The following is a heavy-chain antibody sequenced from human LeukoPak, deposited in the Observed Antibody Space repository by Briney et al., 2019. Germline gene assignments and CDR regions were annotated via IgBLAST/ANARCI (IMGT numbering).Heavy chain of an antibody. Sequence: PGGPLRLSCAASGFTFSTYTISWVRQAPGKGLEWVSSIFGDASKTFYADSVKGRFTISRDSSKNTVYLQMNGLRVDDTALYYCAKDRLPDSGWNFDMWGQGTMVTVSA. J-gene: IGHJ3*02. CDR3: AKDRLPDSGWNFDM. CDR2: IFGDASKT. CDR1: GFTFSTYT. D-gene: IGHD6-25*01. V-gene: IGHV3-23*01.